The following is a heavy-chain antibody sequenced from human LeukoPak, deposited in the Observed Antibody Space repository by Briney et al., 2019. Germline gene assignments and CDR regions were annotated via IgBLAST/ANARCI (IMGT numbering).Heavy chain of an antibody. Sequence: GGSLRLSRAVSGFTPISYWMTWVRQAPGKGLEWVANINQDGSETFYVDSVKGRFTISRDAAKDSLYLEMNSLRAEDTAVYYCARAITTYYYYYMDVWGKGTTVTVSS. CDR2: INQDGSET. D-gene: IGHD4-11*01. J-gene: IGHJ6*03. V-gene: IGHV3-7*01. CDR1: GFTPISYW. CDR3: ARAITTYYYYYMDV.